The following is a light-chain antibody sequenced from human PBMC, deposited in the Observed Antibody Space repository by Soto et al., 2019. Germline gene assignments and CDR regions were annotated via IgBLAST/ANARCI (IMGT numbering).Light chain of an antibody. CDR3: SSYTSSTTLGV. V-gene: IGLV2-14*01. CDR2: DVS. Sequence: QSALTQPASVSGSPGQSITISCTGTSSDVGGYNYVSWYQQHPGKAPKLMIYDVSNRPSGVSNRFSGSKSGNTASLTISGLPEEEAADYCCSSYTSSTTLGVFGGGTKLTVL. J-gene: IGLJ2*01. CDR1: SSDVGGYNY.